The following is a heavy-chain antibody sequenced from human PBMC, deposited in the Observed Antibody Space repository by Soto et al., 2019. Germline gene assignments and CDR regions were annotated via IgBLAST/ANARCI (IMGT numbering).Heavy chain of an antibody. V-gene: IGHV1-8*01. CDR1: GYTFTSYD. CDR3: ARGKGIYDFWSGYYRPQNWFDP. D-gene: IGHD3-3*01. J-gene: IGHJ5*02. Sequence: ASVKVSCKASGYTFTSYDINWVRQATGQGLEWMGWMNTNSGNTGYAQKFQGRVTMTRNTSISTAYMELSSLRSEDTAVYYCARGKGIYDFWSGYYRPQNWFDPWGQGTLVTVSS. CDR2: MNTNSGNT.